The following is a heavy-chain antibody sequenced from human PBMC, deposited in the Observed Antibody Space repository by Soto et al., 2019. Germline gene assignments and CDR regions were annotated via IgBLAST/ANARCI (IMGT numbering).Heavy chain of an antibody. Sequence: ASVKVSCKVSGYTLTELSMHWVRQAPGKGLEWMGGFDPEDRETIYAQKFQGRVTMTEDTSTDTAYMELSSLRSEDTAVYYCATDRPLTTGATDHHYGMDFSGQGTTVTVSS. CDR3: ATDRPLTTGATDHHYGMDF. J-gene: IGHJ6*02. CDR2: FDPEDRET. V-gene: IGHV1-24*01. CDR1: GYTLTELS. D-gene: IGHD1-1*01.